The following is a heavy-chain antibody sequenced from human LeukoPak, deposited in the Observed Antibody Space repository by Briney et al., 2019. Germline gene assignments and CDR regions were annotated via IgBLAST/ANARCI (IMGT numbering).Heavy chain of an antibody. D-gene: IGHD5-24*01. J-gene: IGHJ4*02. CDR3: ARDLAPRSFAY. CDR2: ISSIST. V-gene: IGHV3-11*06. Sequence: GGSLRLSCAASGFTFSDYYMNWIRQAPGKGLEWVSSISSISTYTAYADSLRGRFTISRDNSNNSLYLQMDSLRVEDTAVYYCARDLAPRSFAYWGQGTLVTVSS. CDR1: GFTFSDYY.